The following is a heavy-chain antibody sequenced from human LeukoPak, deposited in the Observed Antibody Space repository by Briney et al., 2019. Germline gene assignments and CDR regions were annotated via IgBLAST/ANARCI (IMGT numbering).Heavy chain of an antibody. J-gene: IGHJ4*02. Sequence: SETLSLTCTVSGVSITSGTYYWTWIRQPAGKGLEWIGRIYSTGRVNYNPSLKSRVTMLLDTSKNHISLKLTSVTAADTAIYFCARASETAMVTLWGQGTLVTVSS. D-gene: IGHD5-18*01. CDR2: IYSTGRV. CDR1: GVSITSGTYY. V-gene: IGHV4-61*02. CDR3: ARASETAMVTL.